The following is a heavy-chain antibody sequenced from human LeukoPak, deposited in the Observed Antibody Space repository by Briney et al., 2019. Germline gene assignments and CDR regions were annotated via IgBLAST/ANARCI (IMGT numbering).Heavy chain of an antibody. V-gene: IGHV1-18*01. Sequence: EASVKVSCKASGYTFTSYGISWVRQAPGQGLEWMGWISAYNGNTNYAQKLQGRVTMTTDTSTSTAYMELRSLRSDDTAVYYCARLITMVRTRRAFDIWGQGTMVTVSS. CDR2: ISAYNGNT. D-gene: IGHD3-10*01. CDR1: GYTFTSYG. J-gene: IGHJ3*02. CDR3: ARLITMVRTRRAFDI.